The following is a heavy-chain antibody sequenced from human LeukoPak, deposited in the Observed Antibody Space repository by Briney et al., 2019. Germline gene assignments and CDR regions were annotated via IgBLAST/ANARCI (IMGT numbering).Heavy chain of an antibody. J-gene: IGHJ5*02. CDR2: ISAYNGNT. D-gene: IGHD3-10*01. CDR1: GYTFTSYG. Sequence: ASVKVSCKASGYTFTSYGVTWVRQAPGQGLEWMGWISAYNGNTKYAQKFQGRVTTTIDTSTSTAYMELRSLRSDDTAVYYCARDYYGSGSYCFDHWGQGTLVTVSS. CDR3: ARDYYGSGSYCFDH. V-gene: IGHV1-18*01.